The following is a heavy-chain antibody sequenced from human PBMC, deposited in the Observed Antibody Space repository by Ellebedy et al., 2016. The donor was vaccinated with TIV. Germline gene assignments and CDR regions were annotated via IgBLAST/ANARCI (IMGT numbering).Heavy chain of an antibody. CDR2: INNDGSDT. V-gene: IGHV3-74*03. J-gene: IGHJ4*02. D-gene: IGHD6-19*01. CDR3: ARALGSGPCY. Sequence: GGSLRLSXVVSGLTFSSSWMHWVPQAPGKGLVWVSRINNDGSDTKYADYVQGRFTISRDNAKNSVYLQMNNLRAEDTAVYYCARALGSGPCYWGQGTLVTVSS. CDR1: GLTFSSSW.